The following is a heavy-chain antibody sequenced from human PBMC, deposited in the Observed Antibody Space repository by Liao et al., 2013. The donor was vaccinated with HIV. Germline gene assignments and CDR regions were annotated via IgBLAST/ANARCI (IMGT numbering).Heavy chain of an antibody. CDR2: IYYSGST. J-gene: IGHJ3*02. V-gene: IGHV4-39*07. CDR3: ARVGFLEWFDAFDI. D-gene: IGHD3-3*01. Sequence: QLLQQRDTGLVKPSETLSLTCAIYGGSISSGSYYWGWIRQPPGKGLEWIGSIYYSGSTYYNPSLKSRVTISVDTSKNQFSLKLSSVTAADTAVYYCARVGFLEWFDAFDIWGQGTMVTVSS. CDR1: GGSISSGSYY.